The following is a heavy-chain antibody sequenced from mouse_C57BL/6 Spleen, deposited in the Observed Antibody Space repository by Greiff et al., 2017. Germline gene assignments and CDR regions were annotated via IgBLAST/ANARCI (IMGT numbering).Heavy chain of an antibody. J-gene: IGHJ2*01. CDR3: ARSEVAIYDGYPYYFDY. V-gene: IGHV1-54*01. CDR1: GYAFTNYL. Sequence: VQLQQSGAELVRPGTSVKVSCKASGYAFTNYLIEWVKQRPGQGLEWIGVINPGSGGTNYNEKFKGKATLTADKSSSTAYMQLSSLTSEDAAVYFGARSEVAIYDGYPYYFDYWGQGTTLTVSS. CDR2: INPGSGGT. D-gene: IGHD2-3*01.